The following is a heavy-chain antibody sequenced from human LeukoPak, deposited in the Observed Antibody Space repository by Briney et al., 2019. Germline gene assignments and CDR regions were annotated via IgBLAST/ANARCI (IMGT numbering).Heavy chain of an antibody. CDR3: ARGSGEVWFERGLVD. J-gene: IGHJ4*02. D-gene: IGHD2-15*01. CDR1: GYTFTGDF. Sequence: GASVKVSCKASGYTFTGDFIHWVRQAPGQGLEWMGWINPNSGGTNYAQKFQGRVTMTRDTSISTAYMELSRLRSDDTAVYYCARGSGEVWFERGLVDWGQGTLVTVSS. CDR2: INPNSGGT. V-gene: IGHV1-2*02.